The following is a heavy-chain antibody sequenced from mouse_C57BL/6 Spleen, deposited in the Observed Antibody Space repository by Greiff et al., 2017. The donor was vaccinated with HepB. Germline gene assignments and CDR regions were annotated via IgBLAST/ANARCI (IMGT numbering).Heavy chain of an antibody. CDR2: IRNKANGYTT. Sequence: EVMLVESGGGLVQPGGSLSLSCAASGFTFTDYYMSWVRQPPGKALEWLGFIRNKANGYTTEYSASVKGRFTISRDNSQSILYLQMNALRAEDSATYYCARSPSYYGHFDYWGQGTTLTVSS. J-gene: IGHJ2*01. D-gene: IGHD1-1*01. V-gene: IGHV7-3*01. CDR3: ARSPSYYGHFDY. CDR1: GFTFTDYY.